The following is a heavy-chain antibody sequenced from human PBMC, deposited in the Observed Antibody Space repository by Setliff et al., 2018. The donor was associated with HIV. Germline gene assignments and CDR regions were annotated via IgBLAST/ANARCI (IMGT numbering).Heavy chain of an antibody. J-gene: IGHJ3*02. CDR3: AREAVWSDAFDI. D-gene: IGHD1-1*01. CDR1: GFTFSSYA. Sequence: GGSLRLSCAASGFTFSSYAMHWVRQAPGKGLEWAAVISYDGSNKYYADSVKGRFTISRDNSKNTLYLQVNSLRAEDTAVYYCAREAVWSDAFDIWGQGTMVTVS. V-gene: IGHV3-30-3*01. CDR2: ISYDGSNK.